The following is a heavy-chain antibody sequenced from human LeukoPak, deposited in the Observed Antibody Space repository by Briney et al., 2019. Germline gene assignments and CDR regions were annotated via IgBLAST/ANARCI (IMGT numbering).Heavy chain of an antibody. CDR3: ASPYFSGSGSYYPYY. V-gene: IGHV3-23*01. J-gene: IGHJ4*02. D-gene: IGHD3-10*01. Sequence: PGGSLRLSCAASGFIFGSHAMSWVRQAPGKGLEWVSTISGSAGSTYYADSVKGRFTISRDNSKNTLYLQMNSLRAEDTAVYYCASPYFSGSGSYYPYYWGQGTLVTVSS. CDR2: ISGSAGST. CDR1: GFIFGSHA.